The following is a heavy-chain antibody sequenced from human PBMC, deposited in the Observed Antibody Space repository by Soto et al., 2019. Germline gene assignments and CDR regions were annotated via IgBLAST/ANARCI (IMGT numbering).Heavy chain of an antibody. CDR2: ISSSNRTI. D-gene: IGHD5-18*01. CDR3: AKDIRGYSYGYLDY. CDR1: GFTFRSYS. V-gene: IGHV3-48*01. J-gene: IGHJ4*02. Sequence: PGGSLRLSCAASGFTFRSYSMNWVRQAPGKGLEWVSYISSSNRTINYADSVKGRFIISRDNAKNSLYLQMNSLRAEDTAVYYCAKDIRGYSYGYLDYWGQGTLVTVSS.